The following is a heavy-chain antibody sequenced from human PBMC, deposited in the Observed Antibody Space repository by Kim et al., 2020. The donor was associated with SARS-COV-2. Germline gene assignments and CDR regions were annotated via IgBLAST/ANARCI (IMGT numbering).Heavy chain of an antibody. D-gene: IGHD3-10*01. CDR1: GFTFSSYS. CDR2: ISSSSSYI. Sequence: GGSLRLSCAASGFTFSSYSMNWVRQAPGKGLEWVSSISSSSSYIYYADSVKGRFTISRDNAKNSLYLQMNSLRAEDTAVYYCARDTELLWFGELLSPSFDYWGQGTLVTVSS. V-gene: IGHV3-21*01. CDR3: ARDTELLWFGELLSPSFDY. J-gene: IGHJ4*02.